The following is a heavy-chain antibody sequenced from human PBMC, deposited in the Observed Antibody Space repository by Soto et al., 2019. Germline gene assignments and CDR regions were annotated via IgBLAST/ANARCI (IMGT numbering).Heavy chain of an antibody. Sequence: QVQLVESGGGVVQPGRSLRLSCAASGFTFSSYGMHWVRQAPGKGLEWVAVIWYDGSNKYYADSVKGRFTISRDNSKNTLYLQMNSLRAEATAVYYCAREAGYSYGPFDYWGQGTLVTVSS. V-gene: IGHV3-33*01. CDR2: IWYDGSNK. D-gene: IGHD5-18*01. CDR1: GFTFSSYG. CDR3: AREAGYSYGPFDY. J-gene: IGHJ4*02.